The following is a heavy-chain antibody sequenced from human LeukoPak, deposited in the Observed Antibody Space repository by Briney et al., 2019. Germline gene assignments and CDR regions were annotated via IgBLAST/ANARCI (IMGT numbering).Heavy chain of an antibody. CDR3: ARDGTTVTTRGWFDP. D-gene: IGHD4-17*01. V-gene: IGHV3-23*01. Sequence: GGSLRLSCVASGFNLRSYAMSWVRQIPGKGLEWVAATSSSDDGTYHADSVRGRFTISRDNSKNTLYLQMNSLRAEDTAVYYCARDGTTVTTRGWFDPWGQGTLVTVSS. CDR1: GFNLRSYA. CDR2: TSSSDDGT. J-gene: IGHJ5*02.